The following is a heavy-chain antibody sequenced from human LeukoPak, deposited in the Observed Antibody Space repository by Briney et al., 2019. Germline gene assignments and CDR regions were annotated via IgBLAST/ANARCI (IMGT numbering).Heavy chain of an antibody. V-gene: IGHV1-69*04. J-gene: IGHJ4*02. Sequence: GASVKVSCKASGGTFSSYAISWVRQAPGQGLEWMGRITPTLEIANYAQKFQGRVTITADKSTSTAYMELSNLRPEDTAVYYCARVISGTWLWFWGQGTPVTVSS. D-gene: IGHD1-14*01. CDR2: ITPTLEIA. CDR3: ARVISGTWLWF. CDR1: GGTFSSYA.